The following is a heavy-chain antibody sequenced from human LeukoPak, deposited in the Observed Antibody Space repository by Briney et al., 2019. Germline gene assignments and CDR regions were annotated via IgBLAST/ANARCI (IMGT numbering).Heavy chain of an antibody. J-gene: IGHJ4*02. D-gene: IGHD6-13*01. CDR2: IKPDGSST. V-gene: IGHV3-74*01. CDR1: GFTFSSNW. CDR3: VPADKQ. Sequence: GGSLRLSCAASGFTFSSNWMHWVRQAPGKGLEWVSLIKPDGSSTSYTDSVKGRFTISRDNAKNTLYLQMHSLRAEDTAVYYCVPADKQWGQGTLVTVSS.